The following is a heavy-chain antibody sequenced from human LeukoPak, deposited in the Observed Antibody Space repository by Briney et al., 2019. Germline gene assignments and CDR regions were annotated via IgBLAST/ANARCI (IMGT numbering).Heavy chain of an antibody. D-gene: IGHD3-22*01. CDR3: ARGFYDSSGYSNCFDP. CDR2: IYYTGTT. V-gene: IGHV4-59*07. Sequence: SDTLSLNCTVPRDSISSSYWMSFRQPPRKTSACIGYIYYTGTTNYNPSLKSRVTMSIDTSKNQFSLNLNSVTAADTAVYYCARGFYDSSGYSNCFDPWGQGTLVTVSS. CDR1: RDSISSSY. J-gene: IGHJ5*02.